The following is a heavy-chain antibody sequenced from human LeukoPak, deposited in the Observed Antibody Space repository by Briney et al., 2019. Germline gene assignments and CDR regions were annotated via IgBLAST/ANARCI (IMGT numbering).Heavy chain of an antibody. J-gene: IGHJ1*01. Sequence: GGSLRLSCAASGFTFSSYSMNWVRQAPGKGLDWVSSISRSSTYIYYADSVKGRFTISRDDAKNSLYLQMNSLRAEDTAVYYCARDLSSSSTAYFQHWGRGTLVTVSS. D-gene: IGHD6-6*01. CDR2: ISRSSTYI. CDR1: GFTFSSYS. CDR3: ARDLSSSSTAYFQH. V-gene: IGHV3-21*01.